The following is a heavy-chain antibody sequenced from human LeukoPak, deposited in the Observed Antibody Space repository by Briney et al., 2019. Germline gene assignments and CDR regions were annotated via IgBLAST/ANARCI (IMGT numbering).Heavy chain of an antibody. V-gene: IGHV3-9*01. CDR3: AKDAYYDILTGRFDY. D-gene: IGHD3-9*01. J-gene: IGHJ4*02. CDR1: GFTFDDYA. CDR2: ISWNSGSI. Sequence: GRSLRLSCAASGFTFDDYAMHWVRQAPGKGLEWVSGISWNSGSIGYADSVKGRFTISRDNAKNSLYLQMNSLRAEGTALYYCAKDAYYDILTGRFDYWGQGTLVTVSS.